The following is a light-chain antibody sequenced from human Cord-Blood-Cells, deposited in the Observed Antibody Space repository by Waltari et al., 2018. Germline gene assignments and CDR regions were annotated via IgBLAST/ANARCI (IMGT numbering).Light chain of an antibody. V-gene: IGKV3-20*01. CDR1: QSVRNSY. CDR3: QQYGSSPRT. J-gene: IGKJ1*01. CDR2: GAS. Sequence: DIVLTQSPGTLSLSPGERATISCRASQSVRNSYLAWYQQKPGQAPRLLIYGASSRATGIPDRFSGSGSGTDFTLTISRLEPEDFAVYYCQQYGSSPRTFGQGTKVEIK.